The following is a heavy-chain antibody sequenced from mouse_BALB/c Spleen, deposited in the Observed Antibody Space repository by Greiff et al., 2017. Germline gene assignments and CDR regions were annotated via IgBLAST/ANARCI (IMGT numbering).Heavy chain of an antibody. CDR1: GFTFSNYW. CDR3: TNGYDGGY. D-gene: IGHD1-2*01. J-gene: IGHJ2*01. V-gene: IGHV6-6*02. CDR2: IRLRSNNYAT. Sequence: EVKLVESGGGLVQPGGSMKLSCVASGFTFSNYWMNWVRQSPEKGLEWVAAIRLRSNNYATHYAESVIGRFTNSRDDSKSSVYLQMNNLRAEDTGSYCCTNGYDGGYWGQGTTLTVSS.